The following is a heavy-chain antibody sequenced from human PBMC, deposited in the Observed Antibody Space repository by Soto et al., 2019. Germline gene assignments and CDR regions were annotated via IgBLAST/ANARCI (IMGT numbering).Heavy chain of an antibody. Sequence: GASVKVSCKTSGFTFSKSSVQWMRQARGQRLEWIGGIIVIFDNTSYAQKFQDRVTITADKSTSTAYMELSSLRSEDTAVYYCARDPITMVRGVTDYYYYYGMDVWGQGTTVTVSS. CDR2: IIVIFDNT. CDR1: GFTFSKSS. J-gene: IGHJ6*02. V-gene: IGHV1-58*01. CDR3: ARDPITMVRGVTDYYYYYGMDV. D-gene: IGHD3-10*01.